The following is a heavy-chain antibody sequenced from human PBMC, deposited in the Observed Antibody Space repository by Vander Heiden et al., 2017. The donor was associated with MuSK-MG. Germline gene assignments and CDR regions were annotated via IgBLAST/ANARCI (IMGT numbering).Heavy chain of an antibody. D-gene: IGHD3-3*01. CDR2: IYYSGST. CDR3: ARQTTNFGVVIISFWDNWFDP. V-gene: IGHV4-39*01. Sequence: QLQLQESGPGLVKPSETLSLTCTVSGGPISSSSYYWGWIRPPPGKGLEWIGSIYYSGSTYYNPSLKSRVTISVDTSKNQFSLKLSSVTAADTAVYYCARQTTNFGVVIISFWDNWFDPWGQGTLVTVSS. CDR1: GGPISSSSYY. J-gene: IGHJ5*02.